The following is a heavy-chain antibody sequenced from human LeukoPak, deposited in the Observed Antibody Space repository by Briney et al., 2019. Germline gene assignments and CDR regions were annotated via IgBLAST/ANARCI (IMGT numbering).Heavy chain of an antibody. CDR1: GFSLSTSGMC. CDR3: ARTRSGGGYCDY. V-gene: IGHV2-70*11. Sequence: SGPTLVNPTQTLTLTCTFSGFSLSTSGMCVNWIRQPPGKALEWLARIDWDDDKYYSTSLKTRLTISKDTSKNQVVLTMTNMDPVDTATYYCARTRSGGGYCDYWGQGTLVTVSS. D-gene: IGHD2-21*01. J-gene: IGHJ4*02. CDR2: IDWDDDK.